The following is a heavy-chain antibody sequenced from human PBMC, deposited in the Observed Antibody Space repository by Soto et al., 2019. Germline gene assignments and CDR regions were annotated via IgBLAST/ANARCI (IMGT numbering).Heavy chain of an antibody. V-gene: IGHV3-23*01. CDR2: VSASGLNT. Sequence: GGSLRLSCAASGFTFSTYAIAWVRQAPGKGLEWVSGVSASGLNTDYADPVKGRFYISRDNSKNTVYLQMNSLRAEDTAVYYCARRYCSGGSCYYAFWPDPWGQGTLVTVSS. J-gene: IGHJ5*02. D-gene: IGHD2-15*01. CDR1: GFTFSTYA. CDR3: ARRYCSGGSCYYAFWPDP.